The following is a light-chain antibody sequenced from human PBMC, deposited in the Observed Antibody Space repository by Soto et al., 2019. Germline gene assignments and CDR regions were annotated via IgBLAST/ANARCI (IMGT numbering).Light chain of an antibody. Sequence: DIQMTQSPSSLSAFLGDRVTITCRASQGISDYLVWYQQKPGKVPKLLIYAASTLQSGVPPRFSGTGSGTDFTLTISSLQPEDVATYYCQTYYRAPFTFGPGTKVDIK. V-gene: IGKV1-27*01. CDR2: AAS. J-gene: IGKJ3*01. CDR1: QGISDY. CDR3: QTYYRAPFT.